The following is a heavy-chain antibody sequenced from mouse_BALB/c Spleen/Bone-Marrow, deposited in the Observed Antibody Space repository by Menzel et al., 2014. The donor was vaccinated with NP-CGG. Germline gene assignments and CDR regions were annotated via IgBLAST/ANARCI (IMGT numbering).Heavy chain of an antibody. CDR1: GFDFSRYW. CDR3: ARLDYYCYLNY. V-gene: IGHV4-1*02. Sequence: EVNLVESGGGLVQPGGSLKLSCAASGFDFSRYWMSWVRQAPGKGLEWIGEINPDSSTINYTPSLKDKFIISKDNAKNTLFLRLSKVSSEDTALYCCARLDYYCYLNYWGQGTTLTVSS. CDR2: INPDSSTI. D-gene: IGHD1-1*01. J-gene: IGHJ2*01.